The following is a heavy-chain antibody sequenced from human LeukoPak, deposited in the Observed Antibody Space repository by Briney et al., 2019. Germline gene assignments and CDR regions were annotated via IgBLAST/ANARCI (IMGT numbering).Heavy chain of an antibody. CDR1: GFTFSNYC. V-gene: IGHV3-7*01. D-gene: IGHD3-22*01. CDR2: LKQDGTEK. J-gene: IGHJ3*02. CDR3: ARARYYDSSGDNRIHGFDT. Sequence: GGSLRLSCAVSGFTFSNYCMSWVRQAPGKAPEWVASLKQDGTEKHYVDSVKGRFTISRDTARDLLYLQMNSLRAEDTAIYYCARARYYDSSGDNRIHGFDTWGQGTVVTVSS.